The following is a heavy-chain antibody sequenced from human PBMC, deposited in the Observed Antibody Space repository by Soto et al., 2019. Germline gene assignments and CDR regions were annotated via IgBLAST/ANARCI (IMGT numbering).Heavy chain of an antibody. CDR3: GRDRRGGTNGVCYTIWFDP. CDR2: IYYSGST. J-gene: IGHJ5*02. Sequence: SETLSLTCTVSGCSISSYYWSWIRQPPGKGLEWIGYIYYSGSTNYNPSLKSRVTISVDTSKNQFSLKLSSVTAADTAVYYCGRDRRGGTNGVCYTIWFDPWGQGTLVTVSS. V-gene: IGHV4-59*12. D-gene: IGHD2-8*01. CDR1: GCSISSYY.